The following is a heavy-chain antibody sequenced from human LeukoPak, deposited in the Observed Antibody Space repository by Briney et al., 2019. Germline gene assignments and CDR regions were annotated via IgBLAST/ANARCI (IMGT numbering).Heavy chain of an antibody. CDR1: GFTFSDYY. V-gene: IGHV3-11*04. CDR2: ISPSGGIT. Sequence: GGSLRLSCAASGFTFSDYYMSWIRQAPGKGLEWVSGISPSGGITYYTDSVKGRFTISRDNAKNTLYLQMNNLRAEDTAIYYCATDSYVSGSYYRLFYWGQGTLVTVSS. CDR3: ATDSYVSGSYYRLFY. D-gene: IGHD3-10*01. J-gene: IGHJ4*02.